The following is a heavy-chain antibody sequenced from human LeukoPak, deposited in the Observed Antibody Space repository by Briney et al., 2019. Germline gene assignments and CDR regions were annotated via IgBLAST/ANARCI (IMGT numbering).Heavy chain of an antibody. CDR3: ARVGPPTQLWPTGGYYFDY. D-gene: IGHD5-18*01. V-gene: IGHV4-31*03. J-gene: IGHJ4*02. CDR2: IYYSGST. CDR1: GGSISSGGYY. Sequence: SETLSLTCTVSGGSISSGGYYWSWIRQHPGKGLEWIGYIYYSGSTYYNPSLKSRVTISVDTSKNQFSLKLSSVTAADTAVYYCARVGPPTQLWPTGGYYFDYWGQGTLVTVSS.